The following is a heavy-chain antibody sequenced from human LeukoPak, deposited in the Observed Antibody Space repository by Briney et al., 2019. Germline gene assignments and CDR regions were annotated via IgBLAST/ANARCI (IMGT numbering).Heavy chain of an antibody. D-gene: IGHD5-18*01. Sequence: ASVKVSCKASGYTFTSYAMHWVRQAPGQRLEWMGWINAGNGNTKYSQKFQGRVTITRDTSASTAYMELSSLRSEGTAVYYCALWLSSRSTIDYWGQGTLVTASS. CDR3: ALWLSSRSTIDY. CDR2: INAGNGNT. V-gene: IGHV1-3*01. J-gene: IGHJ4*02. CDR1: GYTFTSYA.